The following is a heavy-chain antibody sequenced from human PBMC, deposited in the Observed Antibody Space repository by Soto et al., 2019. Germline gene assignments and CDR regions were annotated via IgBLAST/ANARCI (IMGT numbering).Heavy chain of an antibody. D-gene: IGHD3-3*01. Sequence: QVQLVESGGGVVQPGRSLRLSCAASGFTFSSYGMHWVRQAPGKGLEWVAVIWYDGSNKYYADSVKGRFTISRDNSKNTLYLQMNSLRAEDTAVYYCARDWSGRHDYFDYWAREPWSPSPQ. CDR2: IWYDGSNK. J-gene: IGHJ4*02. CDR1: GFTFSSYG. V-gene: IGHV3-33*01. CDR3: ARDWSGRHDYFDY.